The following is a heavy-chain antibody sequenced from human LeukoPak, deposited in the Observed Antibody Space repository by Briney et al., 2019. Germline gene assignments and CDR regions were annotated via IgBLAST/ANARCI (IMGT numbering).Heavy chain of an antibody. V-gene: IGHV4-30-4*08. Sequence: PSETLSLTCTVSGGSISSGGYYWSWIRQPPGKGLEWIGYIYYSGTTSYNPSLKSRTTISVDTSRNHFSLRLTSVTAADTAVYYCARWYYYGSGRRQFDYWGQGTLVTVSS. CDR2: IYYSGTT. CDR3: ARWYYYGSGRRQFDY. D-gene: IGHD3-10*01. J-gene: IGHJ4*02. CDR1: GGSISSGGYY.